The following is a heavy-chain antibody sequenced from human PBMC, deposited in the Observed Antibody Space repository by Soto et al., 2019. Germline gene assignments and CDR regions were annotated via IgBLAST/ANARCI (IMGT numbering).Heavy chain of an antibody. CDR1: GYTFTSYG. J-gene: IGHJ4*02. Sequence: ASVKASCKASGYTFTSYGINWVRQAPGRGLEWMGWINPGNGNTKYSQQFQGRVIIDRDTSASTVYMELSSLRPEDTAVYYCARGGYFDSSNYLAYWGLGTLVTVSS. CDR3: ARGGYFDSSNYLAY. V-gene: IGHV1-3*01. CDR2: INPGNGNT. D-gene: IGHD3-22*01.